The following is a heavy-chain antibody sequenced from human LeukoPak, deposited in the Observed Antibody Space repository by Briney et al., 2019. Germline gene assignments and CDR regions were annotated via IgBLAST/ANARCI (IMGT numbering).Heavy chain of an antibody. V-gene: IGHV4-61*08. J-gene: IGHJ4*02. CDR1: GGSISSGGYY. CDR3: ASGADYSNYYFNY. Sequence: SETLSLTCPVSGGSISSGGYYWSWIRQHPGKGLEWIGYIYSSGSTNYNPSLKSRVTISEDTSRNQFSLKLTSVTAADTAVYYCASGADYSNYYFNYWGQGTLVTVSS. D-gene: IGHD4-11*01. CDR2: IYSSGST.